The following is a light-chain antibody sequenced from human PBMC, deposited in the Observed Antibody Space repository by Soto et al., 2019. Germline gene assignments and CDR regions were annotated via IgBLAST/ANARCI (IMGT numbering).Light chain of an antibody. J-gene: IGKJ4*01. CDR1: QSVSSN. Sequence: ETVMTQSPATLSVSPGERATLSCRASQSVSSNLAWYQQKPGRAPRLLIYDASTRATGIPARFSGSGSGTEFTLTINSLQSADFAVYYCQQYNDWPPLTFGGGTKVEIK. CDR2: DAS. V-gene: IGKV3-15*01. CDR3: QQYNDWPPLT.